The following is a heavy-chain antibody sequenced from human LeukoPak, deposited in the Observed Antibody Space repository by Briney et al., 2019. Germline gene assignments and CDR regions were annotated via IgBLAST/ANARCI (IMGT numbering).Heavy chain of an antibody. J-gene: IGHJ5*02. CDR1: GFTFSSYA. CDR2: VTNNGGAT. D-gene: IGHD6-19*01. V-gene: IGHV3-23*01. CDR3: ARDGLAVAPPSWFDP. Sequence: GGSLRLSCEASGFTFSSYAMSWVRQAPVRGLEWVAIVTNNGGATYYADSVKGRFTISRDNSKNTLYLQMNSLRAEDTAVYYCARDGLAVAPPSWFDPWGQGTLVTASS.